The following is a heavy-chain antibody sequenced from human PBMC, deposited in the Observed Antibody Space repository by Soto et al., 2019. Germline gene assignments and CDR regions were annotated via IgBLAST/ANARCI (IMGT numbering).Heavy chain of an antibody. D-gene: IGHD1-1*01. Sequence: GGSLRLSCAASGFTFSSYAMSWVRQAPGKGLEWVSAISGSGGSTYYADSVKGRFTISRDNSKNTLYLQMDSLRAEDTAVYYCAKDQYPTGTTPFGWNYWGQGTLVTVSS. J-gene: IGHJ4*02. CDR2: ISGSGGST. V-gene: IGHV3-23*01. CDR3: AKDQYPTGTTPFGWNY. CDR1: GFTFSSYA.